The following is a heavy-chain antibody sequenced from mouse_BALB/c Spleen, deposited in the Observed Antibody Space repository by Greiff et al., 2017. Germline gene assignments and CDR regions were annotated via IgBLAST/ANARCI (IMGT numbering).Heavy chain of an antibody. Sequence: DVQLLESGGGLVKPGGSLKLSCAASGFTFTDYYMYWVRQTPGKRLEWVGTISDGGSYTYYPDSVKGRFTISRDNAKNNLYLQMSSLKSEDTAMYYGARVYGSSSYAMDYWGQGTSVTVSS. D-gene: IGHD1-1*01. CDR1: GFTFTDYY. CDR2: ISDGGSYT. J-gene: IGHJ4*01. V-gene: IGHV5-4*02. CDR3: ARVYGSSSYAMDY.